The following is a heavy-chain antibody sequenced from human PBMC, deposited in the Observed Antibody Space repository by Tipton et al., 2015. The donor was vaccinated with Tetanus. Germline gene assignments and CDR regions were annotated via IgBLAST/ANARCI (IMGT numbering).Heavy chain of an antibody. V-gene: IGHV1-69*01. CDR1: GGTFSSYA. D-gene: IGHD5-18*01. CDR2: IIPIFGTT. J-gene: IGHJ4*02. Sequence: QSGAEVKKPGSSVKVSCKASGGTFSSYAISWVRQAPGQGLEWMGGIIPIFGTTNYAQKFQGRVTITADESTSTAYMELSSLRSEDTAVYYCARDGWGYSYGREVHYFDYWGQGTLVTVSS. CDR3: ARDGWGYSYGREVHYFDY.